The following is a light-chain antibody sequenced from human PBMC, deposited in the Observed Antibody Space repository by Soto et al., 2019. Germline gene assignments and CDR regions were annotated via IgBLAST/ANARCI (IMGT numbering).Light chain of an antibody. V-gene: IGKV3-20*01. CDR3: QQYGSSVFT. Sequence: EIVLTQSPGTLSLSPGERATLSCRARQSVSSSYLAWYQQKPGQAPRLLIYGASSRATGIPDRFSGSGSGTDFTLTISRLEPEDFAVYYCQQYGSSVFTFGPGTNVDIK. CDR1: QSVSSSY. CDR2: GAS. J-gene: IGKJ3*01.